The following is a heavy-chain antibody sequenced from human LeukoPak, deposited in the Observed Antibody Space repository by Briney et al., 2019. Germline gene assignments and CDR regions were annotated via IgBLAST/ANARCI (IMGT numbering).Heavy chain of an antibody. J-gene: IGHJ6*02. Sequence: GGSLRLSCAASGFTFSSYLMSWVRQAPGKGLEWVANIKQDGSEKYYVDSVKGRFTISRDNAKNSLYLQMNSLRAEDTAVYYCAREVPLRFLEWLFGMDVWGQGTTVTVSS. CDR2: IKQDGSEK. V-gene: IGHV3-7*01. CDR1: GFTFSSYL. D-gene: IGHD3-3*01. CDR3: AREVPLRFLEWLFGMDV.